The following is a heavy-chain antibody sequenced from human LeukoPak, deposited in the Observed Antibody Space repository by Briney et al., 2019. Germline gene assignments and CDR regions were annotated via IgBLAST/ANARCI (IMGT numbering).Heavy chain of an antibody. CDR3: ARDYSHLGVDY. CDR1: GFTFSSYS. V-gene: IGHV3-21*01. CDR2: ISSSSSYI. J-gene: IGHJ4*02. Sequence: GGSLRLSCAAPGFTFSSYSMNWVRQAPGKGLEWVSSISSSSSYIYYADSVKGRFTISRDNAKNSLYLQMNSLRAEDTAVYYCARDYSHLGVDYWGQGTLVTVSS. D-gene: IGHD5-18*01.